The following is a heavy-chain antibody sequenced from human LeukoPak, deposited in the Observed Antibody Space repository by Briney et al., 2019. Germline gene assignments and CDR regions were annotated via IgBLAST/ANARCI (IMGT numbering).Heavy chain of an antibody. J-gene: IGHJ6*03. CDR1: GGSISSYY. CDR2: IYTSGST. V-gene: IGHV4-4*07. CDR3: ARESSSSWYYYYYMDV. D-gene: IGHD6-13*01. Sequence: PSETLSLTCTVSGGSISSYYWSWIRQPAGKGLEWIGRIYTSGSTNYNPSLKSRVTMSVDTSKNQFSLKLSSVTAADTAVYYCARESSSSWYYYYYMDVWGKGTTVTVSS.